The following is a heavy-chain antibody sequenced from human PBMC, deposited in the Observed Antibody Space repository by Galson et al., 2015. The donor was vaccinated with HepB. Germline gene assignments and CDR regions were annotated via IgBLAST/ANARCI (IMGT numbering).Heavy chain of an antibody. V-gene: IGHV3-21*01. CDR2: ISSSSSYI. J-gene: IGHJ6*02. Sequence: SLRLSCAASGFTFSSYSINWVRQAPGKGLEWVSSISSSSSYIYYADSVKGRFTISRDNAKNSLYPQMNSLRAEDTAVYYCARGHSSSPRRSTYYYYYGMDVWGQGTTVTVSS. CDR3: ARGHSSSPRRSTYYYYYGMDV. D-gene: IGHD6-13*01. CDR1: GFTFSSYS.